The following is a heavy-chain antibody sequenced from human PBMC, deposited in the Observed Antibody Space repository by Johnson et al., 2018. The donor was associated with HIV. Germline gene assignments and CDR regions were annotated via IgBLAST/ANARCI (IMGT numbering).Heavy chain of an antibody. Sequence: VQLVESGGGLVQPGASLRLSCAASGFTFSSYGMHWVRQAPGKGLEWVANIKQDGSEKYYVDSVKGRFTISRDNAKNSLYLQMNSLRAEDTAVYYCARAAVTLRAFYIWGQGTMVTVSS. J-gene: IGHJ3*02. CDR2: IKQDGSEK. D-gene: IGHD4-17*01. CDR1: GFTFSSYG. CDR3: ARAAVTLRAFYI. V-gene: IGHV3-7*01.